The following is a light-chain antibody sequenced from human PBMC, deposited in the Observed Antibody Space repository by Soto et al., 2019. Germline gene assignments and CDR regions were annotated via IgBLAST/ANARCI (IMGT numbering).Light chain of an antibody. CDR3: QQYNNWPPWT. J-gene: IGKJ1*01. V-gene: IGKV3-15*01. Sequence: EIMMTQSPTTLSLSPAERTTLSCSTSQSVSTNLAWYQQKPGQVPSLLIYGASTRASGIPARFSGSGSGTEFTLTIGSLQSEDFAVYYCQQYNNWPPWTFGQGTKVDIK. CDR1: QSVSTN. CDR2: GAS.